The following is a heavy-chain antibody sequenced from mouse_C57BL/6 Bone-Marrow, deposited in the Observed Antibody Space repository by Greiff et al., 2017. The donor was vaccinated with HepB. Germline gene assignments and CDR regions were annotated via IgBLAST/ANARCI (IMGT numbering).Heavy chain of an antibody. D-gene: IGHD2-1*01. Sequence: VQLQQSGPELVKPGASVKISCKASGYAFSSSWMNWVKQRPGKGLEWIGRIYPGDGDTNYNEKFKSKATLTVDTSSSTAYMQLSSLTSEDSAVYYCARGGIYYGNYGFAYWGQGTLVTVSA. CDR3: ARGGIYYGNYGFAY. CDR2: IYPGDGDT. CDR1: GYAFSSSW. V-gene: IGHV1-82*01. J-gene: IGHJ3*01.